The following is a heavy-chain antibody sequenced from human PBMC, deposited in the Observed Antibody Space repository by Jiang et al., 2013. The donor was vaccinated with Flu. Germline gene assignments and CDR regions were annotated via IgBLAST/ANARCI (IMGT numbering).Heavy chain of an antibody. CDR3: AMSDKDYYYYGMDV. Sequence: KSRVTISVDTSKNQXSLKLSSVTAADTAVYYCAMSDKDYYYYGMDVWGQGTTVTVSS. V-gene: IGHV4-31*02. D-gene: IGHD2-21*01. J-gene: IGHJ6*02.